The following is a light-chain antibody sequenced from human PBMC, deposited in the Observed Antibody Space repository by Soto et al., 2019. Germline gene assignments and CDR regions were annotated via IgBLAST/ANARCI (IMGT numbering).Light chain of an antibody. Sequence: EIVLTQSPGTLSSSPGERATLSCRASQSVSSSYLAWYQQKPGQAPRLLIYGASSRATGIPDRFSGSGSGTDFTLTISRLEPEDFAVYYCQQYGSPPHLGPGTKVDIK. V-gene: IGKV3-20*01. CDR2: GAS. CDR1: QSVSSSY. CDR3: QQYGSPPH. J-gene: IGKJ3*01.